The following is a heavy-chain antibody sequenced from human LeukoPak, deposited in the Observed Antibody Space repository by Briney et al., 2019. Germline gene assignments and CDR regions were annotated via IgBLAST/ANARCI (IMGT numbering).Heavy chain of an antibody. CDR2: ISYDGSNK. V-gene: IGHV3-30*18. CDR3: AKPHYYDSSGYYYEASQNPGIDY. J-gene: IGHJ4*02. CDR1: GFTFSSYG. D-gene: IGHD3-22*01. Sequence: GGSLRLSCAASGFTFSSYGMHWVRQAPGKGLEWVAVISYDGSNKYYADSVKGRFTISRDNSKNTLYLQMNSLRAEDTAVYYCAKPHYYDSSGYYYEASQNPGIDYWGQGTLVTVSS.